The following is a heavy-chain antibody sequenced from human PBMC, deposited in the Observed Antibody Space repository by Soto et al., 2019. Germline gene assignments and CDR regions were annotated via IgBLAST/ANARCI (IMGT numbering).Heavy chain of an antibody. D-gene: IGHD5-12*01. CDR2: IRSKAYGGKT. CDR3: TREGTRWLQLLDY. J-gene: IGHJ4*02. V-gene: IGHV3-49*03. Sequence: TFGDYAMSWFRQAPGKGLEWVGFIRSKAYGGKTEYAASVKGRFTISRDDSKSIAYLQMNSLKTEDTAVYYCTREGTRWLQLLDYWGQGTLVTVSS. CDR1: TFGDYA.